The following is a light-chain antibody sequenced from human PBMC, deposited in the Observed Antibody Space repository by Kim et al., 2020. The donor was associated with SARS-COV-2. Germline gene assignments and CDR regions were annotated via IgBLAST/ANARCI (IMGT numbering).Light chain of an antibody. J-gene: IGLJ3*02. CDR3: QAWDSSTAV. V-gene: IGLV3-1*01. CDR2: QHT. Sequence: SYELTQPPSVSVSPRQTANITCSGDKLGDKYACWYQQKPGQSPVLVIYQHTQRPSGIPERFSGSNSGNTATLTISDTQAMDEADYYCQAWDSSTAVFGGGTKLTVL. CDR1: KLGDKY.